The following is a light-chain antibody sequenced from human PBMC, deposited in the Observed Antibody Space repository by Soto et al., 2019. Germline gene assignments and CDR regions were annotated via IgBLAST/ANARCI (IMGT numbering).Light chain of an antibody. V-gene: IGLV2-11*01. J-gene: IGLJ1*01. CDR2: NVI. Sequence: CPGTSSDVGGYNFVSWYQHHPGKAPKLIIYNVIQRPSGVPDRFSASKSDNTASLTISGLQAEDEADYYCCSYAGSYTYVFGTGTKVTV. CDR3: CSYAGSYTYV. CDR1: SSDVGGYNF.